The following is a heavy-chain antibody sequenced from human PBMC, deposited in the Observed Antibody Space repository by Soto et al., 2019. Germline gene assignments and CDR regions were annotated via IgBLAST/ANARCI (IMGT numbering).Heavy chain of an antibody. CDR2: IYSGGST. D-gene: IGHD3-16*01. V-gene: IGHV3-66*01. CDR3: ARSITFGGVPL. J-gene: IGHJ4*02. CDR1: GFTVGSNY. Sequence: PGGSLRLSCAASGFTVGSNYMSWVRQAPGKGLEWVSVIYSGGSTYYSDSVKGRFSISRDNSKNTLYLQMNSLRAEDTAVYYCARSITFGGVPLWGQGTLVTVSS.